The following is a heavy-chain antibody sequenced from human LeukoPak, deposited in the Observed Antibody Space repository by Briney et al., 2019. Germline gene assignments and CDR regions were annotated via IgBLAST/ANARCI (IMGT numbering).Heavy chain of an antibody. CDR3: ASGSYDSSGYYYGGVDY. V-gene: IGHV4-31*03. D-gene: IGHD3-22*01. CDR2: IYYSGST. CDR1: GGSISSGGYY. Sequence: PSETLSLTSTVSGGSISSGGYYWSWIRQHPGKGLEWIGYIYYSGSTYYNPSLKCRVTISVDTSKNQFPLKLSSVTAADTAVYYCASGSYDSSGYYYGGVDYWGQGTLVTVSS. J-gene: IGHJ4*02.